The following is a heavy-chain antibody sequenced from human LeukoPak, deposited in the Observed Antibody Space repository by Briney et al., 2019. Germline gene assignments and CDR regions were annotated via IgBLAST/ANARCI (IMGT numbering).Heavy chain of an antibody. D-gene: IGHD2-8*01. CDR3: AKDLNGYFDY. CDR2: ISWNSGSI. J-gene: IGHJ4*02. V-gene: IGHV3-9*01. CDR1: GFTFDDYA. Sequence: GRSLRLSCAASGFTFDDYAMHWVRQARGKGLEWVSGISWNSGSIGYADSVKGRFTISRDNAKNSLYLQMNSLRAEDTALYYCAKDLNGYFDYWGQGTLVTVSS.